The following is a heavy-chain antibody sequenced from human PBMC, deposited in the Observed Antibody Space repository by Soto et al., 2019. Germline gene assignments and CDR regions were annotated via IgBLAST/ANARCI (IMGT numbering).Heavy chain of an antibody. D-gene: IGHD3-3*01. CDR2: INAGNGNT. J-gene: IGHJ5*02. Sequence: ASVKVSCKASGYTFTSYAMHWVRQAPGQRLEWMGWINAGNGNTKYSQKFQGRVTITRDTSASTAYMELSSLRSEDTAVYYCAKGDYDFWSGYSRNWFDPWGQGTLVTVSS. CDR3: AKGDYDFWSGYSRNWFDP. CDR1: GYTFTSYA. V-gene: IGHV1-3*01.